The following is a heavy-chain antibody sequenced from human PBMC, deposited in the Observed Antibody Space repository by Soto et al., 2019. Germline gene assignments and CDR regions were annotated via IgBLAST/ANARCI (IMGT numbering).Heavy chain of an antibody. J-gene: IGHJ3*02. CDR3: ARPPGRGYCSGGSCYSLGAFDI. CDR2: INHSGST. V-gene: IGHV4-34*01. CDR1: GGSFSGYY. D-gene: IGHD2-15*01. Sequence: KTSETLSLTCAVYGGSFSGYYWSWIRQPPGKGLEWIGEINHSGSTNYNPSLKSRVTISVDTSKNQFSLKLSSVTAADTAVYYCARPPGRGYCSGGSCYSLGAFDIWGQGTMVTVSS.